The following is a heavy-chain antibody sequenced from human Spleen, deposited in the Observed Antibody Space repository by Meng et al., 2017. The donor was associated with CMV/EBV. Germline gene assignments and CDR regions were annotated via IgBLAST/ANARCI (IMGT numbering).Heavy chain of an antibody. J-gene: IGHJ4*02. D-gene: IGHD2-15*01. CDR3: ARGGPLVNAPGFDY. V-gene: IGHV4-39*07. CDR2: MYYTGTT. Sequence: LRLQEAGPGLVKPSEPLSLTCSVSGGSLSSSTYYWGWIRQPPGKGLEWIGTMYYTGTTYYNPSLKSRVTISVDTSKNQFSLKLSSVTAADTAVYYCARGGPLVNAPGFDYWGQGTLVTVSS. CDR1: GGSLSSSTYY.